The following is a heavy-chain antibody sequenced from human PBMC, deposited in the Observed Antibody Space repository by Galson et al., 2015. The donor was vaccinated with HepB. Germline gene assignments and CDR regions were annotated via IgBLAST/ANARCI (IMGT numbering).Heavy chain of an antibody. CDR2: IYWDDAK. D-gene: IGHD1-26*01. Sequence: PALVKPTQTLTLTCTFSGFSLSTNGVGVGWIRQPPGKALEWLALIYWDDAKRYSPSLKSRLTITKDTSENQVVLTMTNMDPVDTATYYYAHRLGGSYFDYWGQGTLVTVSS. CDR3: AHRLGGSYFDY. V-gene: IGHV2-5*02. CDR1: GFSLSTNGVG. J-gene: IGHJ4*02.